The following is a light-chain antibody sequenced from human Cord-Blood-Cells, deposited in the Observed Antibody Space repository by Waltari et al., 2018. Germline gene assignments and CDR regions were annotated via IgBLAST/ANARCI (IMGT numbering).Light chain of an antibody. CDR3: QLYNSYSRT. V-gene: IGKV1-5*01. CDR1: QSISSW. Sequence: DIQMTQSPSTLSASVGDRVTITCRASQSISSWLAWYQQQPGKARKLLIYDASSLESGVPSRFSGSRSGTEFTLNISSLQADDFATYYCQLYNSYSRTFGQGTKVEIK. CDR2: DAS. J-gene: IGKJ1*01.